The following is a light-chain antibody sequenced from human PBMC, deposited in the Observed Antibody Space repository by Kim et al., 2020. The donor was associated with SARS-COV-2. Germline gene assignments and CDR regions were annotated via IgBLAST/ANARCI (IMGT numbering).Light chain of an antibody. V-gene: IGLV3-1*01. CDR2: QDS. CDR3: QAWDSSTWV. CDR1: KLGDKY. Sequence: VAPGQTASIACSGDKLGDKYACWYQQKPGQSPVLVIYQDSKRPSGIPERFSGSTSGNTATLTISGTQAMDEADYYCQAWDSSTWVFGGGTQLTVL. J-gene: IGLJ3*02.